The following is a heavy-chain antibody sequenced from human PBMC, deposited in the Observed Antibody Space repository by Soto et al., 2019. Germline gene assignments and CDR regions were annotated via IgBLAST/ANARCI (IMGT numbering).Heavy chain of an antibody. D-gene: IGHD6-13*01. Sequence: QVQLQESGPGLVKPSGTLSLTCAVSGGSISSSNWWSWVRQPPGKGLEWIGEVYHSGSTKYNPSLKSRVTISVDKAEDQFCLKLSSVTAADTAVDYCARASSRSYGGLDYYDYGMDVCGQGTTVTVSS. CDR2: VYHSGST. J-gene: IGHJ6*02. V-gene: IGHV4-4*02. CDR1: GGSISSSNW. CDR3: ARASSRSYGGLDYYDYGMDV.